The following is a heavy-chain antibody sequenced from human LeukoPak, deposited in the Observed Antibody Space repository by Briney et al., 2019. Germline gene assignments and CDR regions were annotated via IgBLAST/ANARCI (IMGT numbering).Heavy chain of an antibody. CDR3: AKAPGANYDDTHGFDF. J-gene: IGHJ4*02. CDR2: INWNSVGI. CDR1: GFTFDDYA. Sequence: GGSLGLSCAASGFTFDDYALHWVRQAPGKGLEWVAGINWNSVGIGYADSLKGRFTISRDSSKNSLYLQVNSLTVEDTAFYYCAKAPGANYDDTHGFDFWGQGTLVTVSS. D-gene: IGHD3-22*01. V-gene: IGHV3-9*01.